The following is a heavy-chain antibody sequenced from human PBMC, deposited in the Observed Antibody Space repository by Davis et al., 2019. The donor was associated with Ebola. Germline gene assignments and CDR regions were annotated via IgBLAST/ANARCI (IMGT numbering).Heavy chain of an antibody. J-gene: IGHJ4*02. D-gene: IGHD3-3*01. CDR1: GFTFSMYW. Sequence: GESLKISCAASGFTFSMYWMYWVRQAPGKGLVWVARIKGDGSSINYADSVKGRFTISRDNAKNTLHLQMNSLTADDTAVYYCVRDVCSWSGVSNWGQGTLVTVSS. CDR3: VRDVCSWSGVSN. CDR2: IKGDGSSI. V-gene: IGHV3-74*01.